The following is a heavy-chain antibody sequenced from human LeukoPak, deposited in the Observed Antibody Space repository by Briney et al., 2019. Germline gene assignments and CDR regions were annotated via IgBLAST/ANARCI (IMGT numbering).Heavy chain of an antibody. V-gene: IGHV3-23*01. CDR2: ISSAGVT. Sequence: PGGSLRLSCAGSGFTLSSYAMSWVRQAPGRGPEWVSLISSAGVTYYADSAKGRFTISRDNSKNTMFLEMNSLRAEDTAVYYCAKDGGDSPGHELFDYRGQGTLVTVSS. CDR1: GFTLSSYA. CDR3: AKDGGDSPGHELFDY. D-gene: IGHD3-16*01. J-gene: IGHJ4*02.